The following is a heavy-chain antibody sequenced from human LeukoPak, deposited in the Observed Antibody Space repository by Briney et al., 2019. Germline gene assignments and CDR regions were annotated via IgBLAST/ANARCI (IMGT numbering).Heavy chain of an antibody. Sequence: GRSLRLSCAASGFTFDDYAMHWVRHAPGKGLEWVSGISWNSGSIGYADSVKGRFTISRDNAKNSLYLQMNSLRAEDTAVYYCARDRGYSYGSYGDYWGQGTLVTVSS. CDR3: ARDRGYSYGSYGDY. D-gene: IGHD5-18*01. CDR2: ISWNSGSI. V-gene: IGHV3-9*01. CDR1: GFTFDDYA. J-gene: IGHJ4*02.